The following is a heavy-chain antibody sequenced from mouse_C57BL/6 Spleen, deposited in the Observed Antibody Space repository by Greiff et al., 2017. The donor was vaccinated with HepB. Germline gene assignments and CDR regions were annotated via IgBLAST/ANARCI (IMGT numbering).Heavy chain of an antibody. CDR3: ARGANWDRGFDY. Sequence: EVMLVESGGGLVKPGGSLKLSCAASGFTFSSYAMSWVRQTPEKRLEWVATISDGGSYTYYPDNVKGRFTISRDNAKNNLYLQMSHLKSEDTAMYYCARGANWDRGFDYWGQGTTLTVSS. J-gene: IGHJ2*01. V-gene: IGHV5-4*03. CDR2: ISDGGSYT. D-gene: IGHD4-1*01. CDR1: GFTFSSYA.